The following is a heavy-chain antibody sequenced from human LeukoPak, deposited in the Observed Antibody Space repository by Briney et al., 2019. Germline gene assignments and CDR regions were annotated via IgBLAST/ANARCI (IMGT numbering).Heavy chain of an antibody. Sequence: ASLKVSCKASGYTFTSYYMHWVRQAPGQGLEWMGIINPSGGSTSYAQKFQGRVTMTRDTSTSTVYMELSSLRSEDMAVYYCARDLRVPERLIDYWGQGTLATVSS. CDR1: GYTFTSYY. J-gene: IGHJ4*02. CDR3: ARDLRVPERLIDY. CDR2: INPSGGST. V-gene: IGHV1-46*01. D-gene: IGHD5-12*01.